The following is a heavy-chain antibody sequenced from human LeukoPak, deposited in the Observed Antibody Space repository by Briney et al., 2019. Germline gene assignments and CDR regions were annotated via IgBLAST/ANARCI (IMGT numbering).Heavy chain of an antibody. CDR3: ATSEMATRKGHHY. CDR1: GFTFTNYA. Sequence: GGSLRVSCAASGFTFTNYAMAWVRQAPGKGLEWVSTVSSDGSGTYYVDSVQGRFTVSRVNSRSIMFLQMNSLRGDDTAVYYCATSEMATRKGHHYWGQGALVTVSS. D-gene: IGHD5-24*01. V-gene: IGHV3-23*01. CDR2: VSSDGSGT. J-gene: IGHJ4*02.